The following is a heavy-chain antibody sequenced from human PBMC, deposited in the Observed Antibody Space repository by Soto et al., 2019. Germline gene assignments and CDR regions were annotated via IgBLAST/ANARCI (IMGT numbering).Heavy chain of an antibody. CDR1: GFTFSSYW. CDR2: IKQDGSEK. J-gene: IGHJ5*02. V-gene: IGHV3-7*01. Sequence: EVQLVESGGGLVQPGGSLRLSCAASGFTFSSYWMSWVRQAPGKGLEWVANIKQDGSEKYYVDSVKGRFTISRDNAKNSLYRQMNSLRADDTAVYYCAREGPAVMYNWFDPWGQGTLVTVSS. CDR3: AREGPAVMYNWFDP.